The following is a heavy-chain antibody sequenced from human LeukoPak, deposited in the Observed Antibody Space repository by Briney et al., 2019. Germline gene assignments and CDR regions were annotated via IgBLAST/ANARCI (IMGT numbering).Heavy chain of an antibody. V-gene: IGHV3-64*01. CDR2: ISSNGGST. D-gene: IGHD4-17*01. CDR1: GFTFSSYA. J-gene: IGHJ4*02. CDR3: ARDNDYALGYFDY. Sequence: GGSLRPSCAASGFTFSSYAMHWVRQAPGKGLEYVSAISSNGGSTHYANSVKGRFTISRDNSKNTLYLQMNSLRAEDTAVYYCARDNDYALGYFDYWGQGTLVTVSS.